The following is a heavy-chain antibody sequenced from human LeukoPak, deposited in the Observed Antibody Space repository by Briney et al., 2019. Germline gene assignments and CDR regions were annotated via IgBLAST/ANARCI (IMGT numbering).Heavy chain of an antibody. D-gene: IGHD6-13*01. CDR2: ISAYNGNT. CDR3: ARDNGAYSSSWFDY. Sequence: ASVKVSCKASGYTFTSYAFRWVRQAPGQGLEWMGWISAYNGNTNYAQKLQGRVTMTTDTSTSTAYMELRSLRSDDTAVYYCARDNGAYSSSWFDYWGQGTLVTVSS. J-gene: IGHJ4*02. CDR1: GYTFTSYA. V-gene: IGHV1-18*01.